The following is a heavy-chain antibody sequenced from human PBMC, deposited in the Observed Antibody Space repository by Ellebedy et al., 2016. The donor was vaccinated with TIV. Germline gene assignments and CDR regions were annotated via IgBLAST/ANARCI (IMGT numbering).Heavy chain of an antibody. Sequence: MPSETLSLTCAVYGGSFSGYSWSWIRQSPGKGLEWIGEINHSGSTNYNPSLKGRVTISVDTSKNQFSLKLSSVTAADTAVYYCARGRRVFYYYGMDVWGQGTTVTVSS. V-gene: IGHV4-34*01. CDR3: ARGRRVFYYYGMDV. CDR2: INHSGST. D-gene: IGHD3-10*01. J-gene: IGHJ6*02. CDR1: GGSFSGYS.